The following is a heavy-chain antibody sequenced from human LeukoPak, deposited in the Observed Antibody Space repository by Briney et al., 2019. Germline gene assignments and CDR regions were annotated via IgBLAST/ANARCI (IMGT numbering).Heavy chain of an antibody. J-gene: IGHJ6*02. D-gene: IGHD3-22*01. CDR3: ARSIGSYYTMDV. CDR2: ISYDGSNK. Sequence: GGSLRLSCAASGFTFSSYAMHWVRQAPGKGLEWVAVISYDGSNKYYADSVKGRFTISRDNAKNSLYLQMNSLRAEDTAVYCCARSIGSYYTMDVWGQGTTVTVSS. CDR1: GFTFSSYA. V-gene: IGHV3-30-3*01.